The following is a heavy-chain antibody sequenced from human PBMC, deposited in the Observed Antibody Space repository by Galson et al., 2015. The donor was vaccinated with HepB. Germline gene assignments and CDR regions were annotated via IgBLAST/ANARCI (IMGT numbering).Heavy chain of an antibody. CDR2: IIPILGIA. CDR1: GGTFSSYT. J-gene: IGHJ4*02. D-gene: IGHD3-22*01. V-gene: IGHV1-69*04. CDR3: ARDRGGYYYDRLAQFDY. Sequence: SVKVSCKASGGTFSSYTISWVRQAPGQGLEWMGRIIPILGIANYAQKFQGRVTITADKSTSTAYMELSSLRSEDTAVYYCARDRGGYYYDRLAQFDYWGQGTLVTVSS.